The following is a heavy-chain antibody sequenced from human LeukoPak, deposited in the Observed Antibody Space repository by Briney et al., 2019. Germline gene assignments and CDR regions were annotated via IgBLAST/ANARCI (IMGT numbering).Heavy chain of an antibody. CDR3: ARAIFGVVIIDY. Sequence: PGGSLRLSCAASGFTFSSYGMHWVRQAPGKGLEWVAFIRYDGSNKYYADSVKGRFTISRDNSKNTLYLQMNSLRAEDTAVYYCARAIFGVVIIDYWGQGTLVTVSS. CDR2: IRYDGSNK. V-gene: IGHV3-30*02. CDR1: GFTFSSYG. J-gene: IGHJ4*02. D-gene: IGHD3-3*01.